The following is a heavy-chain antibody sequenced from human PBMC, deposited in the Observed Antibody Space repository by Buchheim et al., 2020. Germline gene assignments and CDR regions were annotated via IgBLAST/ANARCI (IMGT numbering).Heavy chain of an antibody. CDR1: GFTFSSYW. Sequence: EVQLVESGGGLVQPGGSLRLSCAASGFTFSSYWMHWVRQAPGKGLVWVSRISGDGTGTTYADSVKGRFTISRDNAKNTLYLQMNSLRAEDTAVYYCARDLLTSGDYVSWGQGTL. J-gene: IGHJ4*02. D-gene: IGHD4-17*01. V-gene: IGHV3-74*01. CDR3: ARDLLTSGDYVS. CDR2: ISGDGTGT.